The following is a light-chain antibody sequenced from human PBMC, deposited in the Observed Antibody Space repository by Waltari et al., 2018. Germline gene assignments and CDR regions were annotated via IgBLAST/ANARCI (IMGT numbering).Light chain of an antibody. CDR2: AAS. CDR3: QQTYSFTRT. J-gene: IGKJ1*01. CDR1: QTISRY. Sequence: DIQMTQSPSSLSASVGDRVTITCRASQTISRYLNWYQQKPGKAPNLLIYAASSLQGRVPSRFSGSGSGRDFTLIITSLQPEDFATYYCQQTYSFTRTFGQGTKVEIK. V-gene: IGKV1-39*01.